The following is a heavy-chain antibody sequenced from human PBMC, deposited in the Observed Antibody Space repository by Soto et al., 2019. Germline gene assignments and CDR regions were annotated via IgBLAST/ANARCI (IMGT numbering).Heavy chain of an antibody. V-gene: IGHV1-2*02. CDR1: GYTFTGYY. Sequence: RASVKVSCKASGYTFTGYYMHWVRQAPGQGLEWMGWINPNSGGTNYAQKFQGRVTMTRDTSISTAYMELSRLRSDGTAVYYCAALRFLEWLLFEDYYYYYGMDVWGQGTTVTVSS. CDR2: INPNSGGT. D-gene: IGHD3-3*01. J-gene: IGHJ6*02. CDR3: AALRFLEWLLFEDYYYYYGMDV.